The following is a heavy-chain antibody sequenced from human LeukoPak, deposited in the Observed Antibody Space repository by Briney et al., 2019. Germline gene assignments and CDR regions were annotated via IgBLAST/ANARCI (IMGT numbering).Heavy chain of an antibody. CDR3: ATGGRQQLSLSRFDH. V-gene: IGHV3-23*01. CDR1: GFTFSNFA. CDR2: ISGSGLTT. D-gene: IGHD6-13*01. J-gene: IGHJ4*02. Sequence: GGSLRLSCAASGFTFSNFAVSWVREAPGKGLEWVSVISGSGLTTYYADSVKGRFTISRDNFKNTLYLQMNSLRAEDTAVYYCATGGRQQLSLSRFDHWGQGTPVIVSP.